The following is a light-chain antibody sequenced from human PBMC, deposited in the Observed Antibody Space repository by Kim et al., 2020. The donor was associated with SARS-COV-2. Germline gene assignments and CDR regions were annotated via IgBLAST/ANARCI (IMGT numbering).Light chain of an antibody. Sequence: VALGLTVRITCQGDSLRSYYATWYQQNPGQAPIRVIYGKNNRPSGIPDRFSGSSSGNTASLTITGTQAGDEADYYCNSRDSNDNVVFGGGTQLTVL. CDR3: NSRDSNDNVV. CDR1: SLRSYY. CDR2: GKN. J-gene: IGLJ2*01. V-gene: IGLV3-19*01.